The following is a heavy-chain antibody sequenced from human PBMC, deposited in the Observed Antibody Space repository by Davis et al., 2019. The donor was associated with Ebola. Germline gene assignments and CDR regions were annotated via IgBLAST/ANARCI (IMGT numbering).Heavy chain of an antibody. CDR1: GGTFTNYV. Sequence: AASVKVSCKASGGTFTNYVFSWVRQAPGQGLEWMGRVIPILGITNNAQRFQGRVTITADKSTSTAYMELSSLRSEDTAVYYCARDRRVAVAGRSYYYGMDVWGQGTTVTVSS. V-gene: IGHV1-69*04. D-gene: IGHD6-19*01. J-gene: IGHJ6*02. CDR2: VIPILGIT. CDR3: ARDRRVAVAGRSYYYGMDV.